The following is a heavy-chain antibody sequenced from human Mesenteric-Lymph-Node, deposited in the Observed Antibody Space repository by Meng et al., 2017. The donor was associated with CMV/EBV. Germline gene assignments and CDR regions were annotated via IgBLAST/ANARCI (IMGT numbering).Heavy chain of an antibody. Sequence: LNCTVSGGSVKSGNYYWTWIRQPPGKGLEWIGYIYRDRSTNYNPSLKSRVSISVDTPNNQFSLKLTSVTAADTAIYYCARDSGSQISWGQGTLVTVSS. J-gene: IGHJ5*02. D-gene: IGHD3-10*01. V-gene: IGHV4-61*01. CDR2: IYRDRST. CDR3: ARDSGSQIS. CDR1: GGSVKSGNYY.